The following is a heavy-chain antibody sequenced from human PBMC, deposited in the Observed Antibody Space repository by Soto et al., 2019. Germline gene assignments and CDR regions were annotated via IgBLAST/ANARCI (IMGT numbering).Heavy chain of an antibody. V-gene: IGHV3-23*01. CDR2: ISGSGGST. CDR1: GFTFSSYA. J-gene: IGHJ4*02. Sequence: GGSLRLSCAASGFTFSSYAMSWVRQAPGKGLEWVSAISGSGGSTYYADSVKGRFTISRDNSKNTLYLQMNSLRAEDTAVYYCAKARGAYYYDSSGYPTLDYWGQGTLVTVSS. CDR3: AKARGAYYYDSSGYPTLDY. D-gene: IGHD3-22*01.